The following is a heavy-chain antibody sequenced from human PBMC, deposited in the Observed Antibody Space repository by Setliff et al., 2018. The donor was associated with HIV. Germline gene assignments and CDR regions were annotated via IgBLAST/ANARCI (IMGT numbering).Heavy chain of an antibody. D-gene: IGHD7-27*01. CDR1: GGSISAYF. CDR2: IYSGGST. V-gene: IGHV4-4*07. CDR3: ARDLPDLTGRSLDP. Sequence: SETLSLTCTVSGGSISAYFWTWIRQPAGKGPEWIGRIYSGGSTNYNPSLNSRVTMSVDTSKNQFSLKLNSVTAADTAVYYCARDLPDLTGRSLDPWGQGTLVTVSS. J-gene: IGHJ5*02.